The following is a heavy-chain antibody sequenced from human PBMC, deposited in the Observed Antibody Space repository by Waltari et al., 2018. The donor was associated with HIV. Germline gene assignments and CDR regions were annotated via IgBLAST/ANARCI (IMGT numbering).Heavy chain of an antibody. CDR2: ISSSGSTI. D-gene: IGHD1-26*01. CDR1: S. V-gene: IGHV3-48*01. J-gene: IGHJ4*02. CDR3: ARDYSGTYADFDY. Sequence: SMNWVRQAPGKGLEWVSYISSSGSTIYYADSVRGRFTISRDNAKNSLYLQLNSLGAEDTAVYYCARDYSGTYADFDYWGQGTLVTVSS.